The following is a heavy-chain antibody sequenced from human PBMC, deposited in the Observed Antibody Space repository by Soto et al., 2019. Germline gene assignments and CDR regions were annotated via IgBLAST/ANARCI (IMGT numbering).Heavy chain of an antibody. CDR2: IYSGGST. Sequence: WGSLRLSCAASGFSVSSNYMSWVRQAPGKGLEWVSVIYSGGSTYYADSVKGRFTISRDNSKNTLYLQMNSLRAEDTAVYYCARGAFDSSGYYDYWGQGTLVTVSS. J-gene: IGHJ4*02. CDR1: GFSVSSNY. D-gene: IGHD3-22*01. CDR3: ARGAFDSSGYYDY. V-gene: IGHV3-53*01.